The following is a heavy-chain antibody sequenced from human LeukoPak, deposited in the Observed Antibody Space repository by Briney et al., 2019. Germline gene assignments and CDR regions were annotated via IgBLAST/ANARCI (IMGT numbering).Heavy chain of an antibody. D-gene: IGHD1-26*01. Sequence: RGSLRLSCAASGFTFSSYAMHWVRQAPGKGLEWVAVISYDGSNKYYADSVEGRFTISRDNSKNTLYLQMNSLRAEDTAVYYCARGQGSYSGPLDYWGQGTLVTVSS. V-gene: IGHV3-30-3*01. CDR2: ISYDGSNK. CDR3: ARGQGSYSGPLDY. J-gene: IGHJ4*02. CDR1: GFTFSSYA.